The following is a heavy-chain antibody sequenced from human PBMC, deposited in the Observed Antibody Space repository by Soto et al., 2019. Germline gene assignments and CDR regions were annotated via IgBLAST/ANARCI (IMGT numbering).Heavy chain of an antibody. CDR2: ISSSGNTI. J-gene: IGHJ4*02. D-gene: IGHD3-22*01. CDR1: GFTFSDYY. CDR3: AKMSRENYYDPMFS. V-gene: IGHV3-11*01. Sequence: QVQLVESGGGLVKTSGSLRIACAASGFTFSDYYMSWVRQAPGKGLEWVSYISSSGNTIYYADSVKRRFTISRDNAKNSVYLQLTSLRAEDTALYFCAKMSRENYYDPMFSWGQGTLVTVSS.